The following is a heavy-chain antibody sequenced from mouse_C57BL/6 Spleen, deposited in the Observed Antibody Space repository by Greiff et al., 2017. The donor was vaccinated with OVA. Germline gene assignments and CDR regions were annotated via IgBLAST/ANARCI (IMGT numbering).Heavy chain of an antibody. Sequence: VKLQESGPELVKPGASVKLSCKASGYTFTSYDINWVKQRPGQGLEWIGWIYPRDGSTKYNEKFKGKATLTVDTSSSTAYMELHSLTSEDSAVYFCASSYYSNYVNAMGDWGQGTSVTVSS. CDR2: IYPRDGST. CDR3: ASSYYSNYVNAMGD. CDR1: GYTFTSYD. V-gene: IGHV1-85*01. J-gene: IGHJ4*01. D-gene: IGHD2-5*01.